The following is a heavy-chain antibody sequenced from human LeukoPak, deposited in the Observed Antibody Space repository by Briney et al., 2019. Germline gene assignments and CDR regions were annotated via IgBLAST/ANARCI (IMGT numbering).Heavy chain of an antibody. D-gene: IGHD1-26*01. CDR1: GFTFSTYG. Sequence: GGSLRLSCAASGFTFSTYGMSWVRQAPGKGLEWVSAINWNGGTIAYADSMKGRFTISRDNAKNSLYLQINSLRVEDTAFYYCAKSNSGSYDSQYNWFDPWGQGTLVTVSS. V-gene: IGHV3-20*04. CDR2: INWNGGTI. CDR3: AKSNSGSYDSQYNWFDP. J-gene: IGHJ5*02.